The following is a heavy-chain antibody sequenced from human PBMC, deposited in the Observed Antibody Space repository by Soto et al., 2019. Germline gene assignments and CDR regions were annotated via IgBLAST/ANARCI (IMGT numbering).Heavy chain of an antibody. D-gene: IGHD3-16*01. CDR3: ARDYWDAYYSNWFDP. CDR1: GGSISSSSYY. CDR2: IYYSGST. J-gene: IGHJ5*02. V-gene: IGHV4-39*07. Sequence: LSLTCTVSGGSISSSSYYWGWIRQPPGKGLEWIGNIYYSGSTNYNPSLKSRLTISVDTSKTQFSLKLTSVTAADTAVYYCARDYWDAYYSNWFDPWGPGTLVTVSS.